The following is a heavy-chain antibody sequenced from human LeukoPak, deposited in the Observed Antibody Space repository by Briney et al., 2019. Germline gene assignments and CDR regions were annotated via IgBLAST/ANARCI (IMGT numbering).Heavy chain of an antibody. J-gene: IGHJ4*02. V-gene: IGHV1-3*01. CDR2: INAGNGST. D-gene: IGHD2-2*01. CDR1: GYTFTSYA. CDR3: TRVQSAYCSSSSCYGGYFDY. Sequence: PSASVKVSCKASGYTFTSYAMHWVRQAPGQRPEWMGWINAGNGSTKYSQKFQGRVTITRDTSASTAYMELSSLRPEDTAVYYCTRVQSAYCSSSSCYGGYFDYWGQGTLVTVSS.